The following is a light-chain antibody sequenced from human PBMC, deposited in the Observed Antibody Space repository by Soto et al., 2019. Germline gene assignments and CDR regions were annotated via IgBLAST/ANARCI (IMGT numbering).Light chain of an antibody. J-gene: IGLJ1*01. CDR3: SSYTSSSTPYV. V-gene: IGLV2-14*01. CDR1: SSDVGDYNY. CDR2: EVS. Sequence: QSALTQPASVSGSPGQSITISCTATSSDVGDYNYVSWYQQHPGKAPKLMIFEVSNRPSGISIRFSGSKSGNTASLTISGLQAEDEADYYCSSYTSSSTPYVFGTGTKVTV.